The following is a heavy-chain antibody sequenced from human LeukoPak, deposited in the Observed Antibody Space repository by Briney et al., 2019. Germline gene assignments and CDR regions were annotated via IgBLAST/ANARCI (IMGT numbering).Heavy chain of an antibody. CDR2: INSDGSST. D-gene: IGHD2-15*01. CDR1: GFTFSSYW. CDR3: ARECSGGSCYAALDY. Sequence: PGGSLRLSCAASGFTFSSYWMHWVRHAPGKGLVWVSRINSDGSSTSYADSVKGRFTISRDNAKNTLYLQMNSLRAEDMAVYYCARECSGGSCYAALDYWGQGALVTVSS. J-gene: IGHJ4*02. V-gene: IGHV3-74*01.